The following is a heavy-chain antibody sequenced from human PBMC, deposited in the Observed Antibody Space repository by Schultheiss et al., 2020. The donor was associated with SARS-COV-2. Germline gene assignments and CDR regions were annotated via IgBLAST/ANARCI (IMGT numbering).Heavy chain of an antibody. CDR3: ARHLGATYLRGMDV. CDR2: IYYSGST. J-gene: IGHJ6*02. V-gene: IGHV4-34*01. CDR1: GGSFSGYY. Sequence: SQTLSLTCAVYGGSFSGYYWSWIRQPPGKGLEWIGYIYYSGSTYYNPSLKSRVTISVDTSKNQFSLKLSSVTAADTAVYYCARHLGATYLRGMDVWGQGTTVTVSS. D-gene: IGHD1-26*01.